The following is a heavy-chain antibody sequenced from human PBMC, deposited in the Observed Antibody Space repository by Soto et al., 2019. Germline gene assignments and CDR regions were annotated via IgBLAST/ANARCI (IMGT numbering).Heavy chain of an antibody. Sequence: SVKVSCKASGYTFTTYDISWVRQATGQGLEWMGWMNPYSGNTGYAQKFQGRVTVTRNTSISTVYMELSGLRPDDTAVYYCARRKERSGPHYFDYWGQGSQVTVSS. CDR2: MNPYSGNT. J-gene: IGHJ4*02. D-gene: IGHD6-25*01. CDR3: ARRKERSGPHYFDY. V-gene: IGHV1-8*01. CDR1: GYTFTTYD.